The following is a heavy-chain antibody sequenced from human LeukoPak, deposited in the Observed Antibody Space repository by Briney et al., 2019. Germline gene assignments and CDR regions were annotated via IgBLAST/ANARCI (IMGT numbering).Heavy chain of an antibody. CDR2: IRDDGRT. CDR3: ARDRTFCGVGCFSRGMDV. J-gene: IGHJ6*02. V-gene: IGHV3-66*01. D-gene: IGHD2-21*02. CDR1: GFTFSSYW. Sequence: PGGSLRLSCAASGFTFSSYWMHWVRQAPGKGLEWVSLIRDDGRTYYADSVEGRFTISRDISKNTVYLHMNSLRGKDTAVYYCARDRTFCGVGCFSRGMDVWGQGTTVTVSS.